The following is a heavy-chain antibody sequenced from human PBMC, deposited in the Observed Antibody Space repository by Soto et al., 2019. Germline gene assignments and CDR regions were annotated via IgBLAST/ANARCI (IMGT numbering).Heavy chain of an antibody. D-gene: IGHD4-17*01. V-gene: IGHV3-48*02. CDR3: ARWGATVPTWPYGLDV. Sequence: PGGSLRLSCAASGFTFNSYSMNWVRQAPGKGLEWVSYISSGSGTIYYADSVKGRFTISRDDAKNSLYLQMNSLRDEDTAVYYCARWGATVPTWPYGLDVWGQGTTVTVSS. J-gene: IGHJ6*02. CDR2: ISSGSGTI. CDR1: GFTFNSYS.